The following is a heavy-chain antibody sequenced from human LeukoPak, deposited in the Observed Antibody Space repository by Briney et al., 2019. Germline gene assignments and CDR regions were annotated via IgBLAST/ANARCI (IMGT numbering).Heavy chain of an antibody. CDR1: GYSFTSYR. J-gene: IGHJ4*02. D-gene: IGHD6-13*01. V-gene: IGHV5-51*01. CDR2: IYPGDFDT. CDR3: ARRAAAGTGPMDY. Sequence: GESLKISCQGSGYSFTSYRIGWVRQMPGKGLEWMGIIYPGDFDTRYSPSFQGQVTITADKSISTAYLQWSSLKASDTAMYYCARRAAAGTGPMDYWGQGTLVTVSS.